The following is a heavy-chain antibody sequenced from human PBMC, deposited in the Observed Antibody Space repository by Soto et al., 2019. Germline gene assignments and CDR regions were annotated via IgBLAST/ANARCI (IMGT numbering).Heavy chain of an antibody. CDR3: ARPASAPAVSHPLYG. V-gene: IGHV1-46*01. Sequence: SGKPSWKASGSIISRPWMYWGRQAPGQSLQWMGIINPGGGRTAYAQKFQGRVTLTRDMSTSRVYMAMTSLPYDDTGVYGCARPASAPAVSHPLYGWG. CDR1: GSIISRPW. J-gene: IGHJ6*01. CDR2: INPGGGRT.